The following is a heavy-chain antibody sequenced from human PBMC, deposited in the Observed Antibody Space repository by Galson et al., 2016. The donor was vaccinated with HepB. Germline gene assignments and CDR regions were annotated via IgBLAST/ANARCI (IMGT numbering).Heavy chain of an antibody. Sequence: QSGAEVKKPGESLKISCQVSGYRFASYWIAWVRQMPGKGLQWMGMIYPGDSDSRYSPSFQGHVTISADMSITTAYLQWSTLKASDTAMYYCVRRSGGTYFSGFDIWGQGTMVTVSS. CDR1: GYRFASYW. CDR2: IYPGDSDS. J-gene: IGHJ3*02. CDR3: VRRSGGTYFSGFDI. V-gene: IGHV5-51*01. D-gene: IGHD2-15*01.